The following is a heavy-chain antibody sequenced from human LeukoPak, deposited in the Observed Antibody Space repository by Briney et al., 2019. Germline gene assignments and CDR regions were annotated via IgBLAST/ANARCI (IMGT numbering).Heavy chain of an antibody. Sequence: PGGSLRLSCAASEFTFSSYTMNWVRQAPGKGLKWVSSITTKGSYMYYADSMKGRFTISRDNAKNSLYLQMNSLRAEDTAVYYCAGSSEMSTILDYWGQGTLVTVSS. CDR1: EFTFSSYT. V-gene: IGHV3-21*01. CDR2: ITTKGSYM. J-gene: IGHJ4*02. CDR3: AGSSEMSTILDY. D-gene: IGHD5-24*01.